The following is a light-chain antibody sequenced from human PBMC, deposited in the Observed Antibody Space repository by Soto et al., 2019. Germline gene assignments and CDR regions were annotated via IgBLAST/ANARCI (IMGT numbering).Light chain of an antibody. Sequence: QSALTQPASVSGSPGQSITISCTGTSSDVGGYNYVSWYQQHPGKAPKLMIYAVSNRPSGVSNRFSGSKSGNTASLTISGLQAEGEADYYCSSYTSSSTWVFGGGTKLTVL. CDR2: AVS. J-gene: IGLJ3*02. V-gene: IGLV2-14*01. CDR1: SSDVGGYNY. CDR3: SSYTSSSTWV.